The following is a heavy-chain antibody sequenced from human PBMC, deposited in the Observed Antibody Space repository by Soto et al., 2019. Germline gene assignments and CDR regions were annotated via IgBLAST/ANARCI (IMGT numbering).Heavy chain of an antibody. J-gene: IGHJ6*02. D-gene: IGHD3-10*01. CDR3: ARPREGFQCNYALNV. Sequence: EGQLVESGGGLVQPGGSLRLSGVVSGFTLRSYSMNWVRQAPGKGLAWISYIRSGSDSIYYAYSVKGRFPVSRDNAKNSLYPQMNRRRDDDTTVYYSARPREGFQCNYALNVWGRGTTVTVSS. CDR2: IRSGSDSI. V-gene: IGHV3-48*02. CDR1: GFTLRSYS.